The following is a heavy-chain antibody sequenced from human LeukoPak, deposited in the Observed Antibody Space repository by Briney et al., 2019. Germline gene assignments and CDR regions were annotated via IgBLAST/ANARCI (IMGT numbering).Heavy chain of an antibody. CDR1: GFTFSSYS. V-gene: IGHV3-48*04. Sequence: GGSLRLSCAASGFTFSSYSMNWVRQAPGKGLEWVSYISSSGFPIYYADSVKGRFTISRDNAKNSLFLQMNSLRAEDTAVYYCARAGDSSGYPDSWGQGTLVTVSS. J-gene: IGHJ4*02. CDR2: ISSSGFPI. CDR3: ARAGDSSGYPDS. D-gene: IGHD3-22*01.